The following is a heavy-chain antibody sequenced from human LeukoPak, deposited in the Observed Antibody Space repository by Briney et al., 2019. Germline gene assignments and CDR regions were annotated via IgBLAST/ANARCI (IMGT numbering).Heavy chain of an antibody. CDR3: ARDIKGQYQDAFDI. D-gene: IGHD2-2*01. CDR2: ISSSGSTI. Sequence: GGSLRLSCAASGFTFSSYEMNWVRQSPGKGLEWLSYISSSGSTIYYADSVKGRFTISRGNAKNSVYLQMNSLRAEDTAVYYCARDIKGQYQDAFDIWGQGTMVTVSS. CDR1: GFTFSSYE. J-gene: IGHJ3*02. V-gene: IGHV3-48*03.